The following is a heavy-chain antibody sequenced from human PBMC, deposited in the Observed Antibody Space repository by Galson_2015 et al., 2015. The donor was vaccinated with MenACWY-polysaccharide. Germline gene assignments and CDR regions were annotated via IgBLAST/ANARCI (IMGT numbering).Heavy chain of an antibody. CDR3: ARDKGGSLMDDAFDI. CDR2: IIPIFGTA. V-gene: IGHV1-69*13. Sequence: SVKVSCKASGGTFSSYAISWVRQAPGQGLEWMGGIIPIFGTANYAQKFQGRVTITADESTSTAYMELSSLRSEDTAVYYCARDKGGSLMDDAFDIWGQGTMVTVSS. CDR1: GGTFSSYA. J-gene: IGHJ3*02. D-gene: IGHD1-26*01.